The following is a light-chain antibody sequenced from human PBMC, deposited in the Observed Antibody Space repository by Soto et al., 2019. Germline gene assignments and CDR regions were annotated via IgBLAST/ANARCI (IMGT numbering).Light chain of an antibody. V-gene: IGLV2-14*01. Sequence: QSALTQPASMSGSPGQSITISCTGTSSDVGGYNYVSWYQQHPGKAPKLMIYDVSNRPSGVSNRFSGSKSGNSASLTISGLQAEDEADYYCSSYTGSSTVVFGGGTKLTVL. CDR1: SSDVGGYNY. CDR2: DVS. CDR3: SSYTGSSTVV. J-gene: IGLJ2*01.